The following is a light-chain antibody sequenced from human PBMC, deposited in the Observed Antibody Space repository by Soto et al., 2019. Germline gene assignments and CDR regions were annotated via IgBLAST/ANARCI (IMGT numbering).Light chain of an antibody. CDR1: QSVSSY. CDR2: DSS. CDR3: QKFNKWPWT. Sequence: EIVLTQFPATLSLSPGDGATLSCRASQSVSSYLAWYQQKRGQAPRLLIYDSSNRATGIPARFSGSGSGTDFSLIISSLQSEDFAVYYCQKFNKWPWTFGQGTKVEIK. V-gene: IGKV3-11*01. J-gene: IGKJ1*01.